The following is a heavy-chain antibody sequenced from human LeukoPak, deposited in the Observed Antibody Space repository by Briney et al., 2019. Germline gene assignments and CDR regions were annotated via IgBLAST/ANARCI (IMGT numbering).Heavy chain of an antibody. V-gene: IGHV4-38-2*02. CDR3: ARPYCSAGNCYSNFDS. J-gene: IGHJ4*02. CDR1: GYSISSGYY. D-gene: IGHD2-15*01. Sequence: SETLSLTCTVSGYSISSGYYWGWIRQPPGKGLEWIGSIYHSGSTNYNPSLKSRVTISVDTSKKQFSLKLSSVTAADTAVYYCARPYCSAGNCYSNFDSWGQGTLVTVSS. CDR2: IYHSGST.